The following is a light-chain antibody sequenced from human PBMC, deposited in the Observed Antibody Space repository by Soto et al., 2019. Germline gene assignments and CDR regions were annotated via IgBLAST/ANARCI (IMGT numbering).Light chain of an antibody. Sequence: EVVLTQSPASLSLSPGERATLSRRASQSVSSSYLAWYQQKPGQAPRLVIYGASSRATGIPDRFSGSGSQTDFTLTISRLEPEDFAVYYCQQYGTSPWTFGQGTKVDIK. CDR1: QSVSSSY. V-gene: IGKV3-20*01. CDR3: QQYGTSPWT. J-gene: IGKJ1*01. CDR2: GAS.